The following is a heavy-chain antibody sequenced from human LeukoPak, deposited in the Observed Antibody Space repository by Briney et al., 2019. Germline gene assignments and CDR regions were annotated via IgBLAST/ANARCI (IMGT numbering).Heavy chain of an antibody. J-gene: IGHJ3*02. CDR1: GYTFTSYD. Sequence: ASVKVSCKASGYTFTSYDINWVRQATGQGLEWMGWMNPNSGNTGYAQKFRGRVTMTRNTSISTAYMELSSLRSEDTAVYYCARSYCSSTSCYIDDAFDIWGQGTMVTVSS. CDR2: MNPNSGNT. V-gene: IGHV1-8*01. CDR3: ARSYCSSTSCYIDDAFDI. D-gene: IGHD2-2*02.